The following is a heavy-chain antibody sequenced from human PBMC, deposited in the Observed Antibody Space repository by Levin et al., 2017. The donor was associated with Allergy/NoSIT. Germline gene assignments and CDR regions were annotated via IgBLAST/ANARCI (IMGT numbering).Heavy chain of an antibody. CDR2: TYYRSKWYN. Sequence: SQTLSLTCAISGDSVSSNSAAWNWIRQSPSRGLEWLGRTYYRSKWYNDYAVSVKSRITINPDTSKNQFSLQLNSVTPEDTAVYYCARVSGGNSRVRRYFDYWGQGTLVTVSS. D-gene: IGHD4-23*01. CDR3: ARVSGGNSRVRRYFDY. V-gene: IGHV6-1*01. CDR1: GDSVSSNSAA. J-gene: IGHJ4*02.